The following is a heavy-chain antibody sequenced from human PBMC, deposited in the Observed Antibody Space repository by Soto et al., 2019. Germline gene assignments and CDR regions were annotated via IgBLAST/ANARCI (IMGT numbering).Heavy chain of an antibody. CDR2: ISAHNGNT. CDR1: GYAFTTYG. J-gene: IGHJ4*02. Sequence: QVHLVQSGAEVKKPGASVKVSCQGSGYAFTTYGITWVRQAPGQGLEWMGWISAHNGNTNYAQKLQGRVAVTRDTSTITAYMELGSLSYDAADVYDCARGSYGDYWGKGALVSVSS. V-gene: IGHV1-18*01. D-gene: IGHD3-10*01. CDR3: ARGSYGDY.